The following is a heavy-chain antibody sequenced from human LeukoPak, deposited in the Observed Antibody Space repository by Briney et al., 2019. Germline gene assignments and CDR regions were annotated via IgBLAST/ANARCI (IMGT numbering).Heavy chain of an antibody. CDR1: GFTSSSYS. D-gene: IGHD3-3*01. CDR2: ISSSINYI. CDR3: ARDLYHYDFWSGPDY. J-gene: IGHJ4*02. Sequence: GGSLRLSCAASGFTSSSYSMNWVGQAPGKGLEWVSSISSSINYIYYADSVKGRFTISRDNAKNSLYLQMNSLRAEDTAVYYCARDLYHYDFWSGPDYWGQGTLVTVSS. V-gene: IGHV3-21*01.